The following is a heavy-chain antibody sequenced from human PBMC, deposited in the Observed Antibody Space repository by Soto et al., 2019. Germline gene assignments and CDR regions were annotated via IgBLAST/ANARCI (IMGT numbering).Heavy chain of an antibody. CDR3: ASNSYGHTFYDY. Sequence: SQTLSLTCTVSGGSISSGDYYWSWIRQPPGKGLEWIGYIYYSGSTYYNPSLKSRVTISVDTSKNQFSLKLSSVTAADTAVYYCASNSYGHTFYDYCGEGTLVTVSS. D-gene: IGHD5-18*01. CDR2: IYYSGST. V-gene: IGHV4-30-4*01. J-gene: IGHJ4*02. CDR1: GGSISSGDYY.